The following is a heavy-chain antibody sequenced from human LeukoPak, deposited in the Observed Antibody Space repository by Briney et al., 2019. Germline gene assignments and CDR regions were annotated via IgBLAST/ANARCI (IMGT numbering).Heavy chain of an antibody. CDR2: ISSSSSYT. CDR1: GFTFSDYY. CDR3: ARCGYSGYDPFDY. D-gene: IGHD5-12*01. Sequence: PGGSLRLSCAASGFTFSDYYMSWIRQAPGKGLEWVSYISSSSSYTNYADSVKGRFTISRDNAKNSLYLQMNSLRAEDTALYYCARCGYSGYDPFDYWGQGTLVTVSS. V-gene: IGHV3-11*03. J-gene: IGHJ4*02.